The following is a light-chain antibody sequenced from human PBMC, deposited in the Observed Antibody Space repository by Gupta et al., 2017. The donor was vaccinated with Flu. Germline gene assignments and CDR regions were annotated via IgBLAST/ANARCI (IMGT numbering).Light chain of an antibody. CDR1: SSHIGSNT. CDR2: SHN. Sequence: QSVLTQPPSASGTPGQRVTISCSGSSSHIGSNTVNWYQPLPGAAPKLLLYSHNKRRTGAPARFSGSKSATSASIANSWVQAEGEADYYCAAGDASRNGRVFGGGTKLTVL. V-gene: IGLV1-44*01. CDR3: AAGDASRNGRV. J-gene: IGLJ3*02.